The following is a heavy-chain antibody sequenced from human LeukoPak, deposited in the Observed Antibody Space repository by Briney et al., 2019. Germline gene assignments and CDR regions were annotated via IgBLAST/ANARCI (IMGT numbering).Heavy chain of an antibody. J-gene: IGHJ4*02. CDR2: IYESGST. D-gene: IGHD3-10*01. V-gene: IGHV4-59*08. Sequence: PSETLSLTCIVSGVSIKSYYWSWIRQPPGKGLEWIGYIYESGSTSYNPALKSRVTISADTSKNQFSLRLRSVTAADTAMYYCARHIHYYALWGQGTLVSVSA. CDR3: ARHIHYYAL. CDR1: GVSIKSYY.